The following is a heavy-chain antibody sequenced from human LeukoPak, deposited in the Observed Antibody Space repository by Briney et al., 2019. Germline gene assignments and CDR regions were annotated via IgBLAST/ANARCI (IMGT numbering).Heavy chain of an antibody. CDR1: GGSISSYY. Sequence: PSETLSLTRTVSGGSISSYYWSWIRQPPGKGLEWIGYIYYSGSTNYNPSLKSRVTISVDTSKNQFSLKLSSVTAADTAIYYCARENPSGYYNRPIDYWGQGTLVTVSS. D-gene: IGHD3-22*01. J-gene: IGHJ4*02. V-gene: IGHV4-59*01. CDR2: IYYSGST. CDR3: ARENPSGYYNRPIDY.